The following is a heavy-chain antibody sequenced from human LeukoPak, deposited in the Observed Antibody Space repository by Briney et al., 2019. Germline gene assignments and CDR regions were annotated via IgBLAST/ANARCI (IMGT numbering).Heavy chain of an antibody. D-gene: IGHD1-26*01. CDR2: INWNGGST. CDR1: GFTFDDYG. J-gene: IGHJ3*02. CDR3: ARDGPWGVGATIEAFDI. V-gene: IGHV3-20*04. Sequence: PGGSLRLSCAASGFTFDDYGMSWVRQAPGKVLERVSGINWNGGSTGYADSVKGRFTISRDNAKNSLYLQMNSLRAEDTALYYCARDGPWGVGATIEAFDIWGQGTMVTVSS.